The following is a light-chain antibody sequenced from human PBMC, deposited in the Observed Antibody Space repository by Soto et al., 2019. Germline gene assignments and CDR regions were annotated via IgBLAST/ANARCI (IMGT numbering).Light chain of an antibody. CDR1: QSISSY. V-gene: IGKV1-39*01. CDR3: QQRYSTPRSLYT. Sequence: DIQMTQSPSSLSASVGDRVTITCRASQSISSYLNWYQQKPGKAPKLLIYAASSLQSGVPSRFSGSGSGTDFTLTISSLQPEDFATYYCQQRYSTPRSLYTFGQGTKLEIK. CDR2: AAS. J-gene: IGKJ2*01.